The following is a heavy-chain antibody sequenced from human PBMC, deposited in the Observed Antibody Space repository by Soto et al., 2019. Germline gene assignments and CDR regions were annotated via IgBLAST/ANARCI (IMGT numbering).Heavy chain of an antibody. CDR1: GGSVSSGSYY. CDR3: ARGAYYFWSGSGQFDY. Sequence: SETLSLTCTVSGGSVSSGSYYWSWIRQPPGKGLEWIGYIYYSGSTNYNPSLKSRVTISVDTSKNQFSLKLSSVTAADTAVYYCARGAYYFWSGSGQFDYWGQGTLVTVSS. V-gene: IGHV4-61*01. J-gene: IGHJ4*02. CDR2: IYYSGST. D-gene: IGHD3-3*01.